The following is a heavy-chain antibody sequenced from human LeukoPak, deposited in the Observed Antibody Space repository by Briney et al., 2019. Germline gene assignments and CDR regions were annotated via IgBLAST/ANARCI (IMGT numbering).Heavy chain of an antibody. D-gene: IGHD3-10*02. CDR2: ISSSGSTI. V-gene: IGHV3-48*03. J-gene: IGHJ6*04. Sequence: GGSLRLSCAASQFSFSSYEMNWVRQAPGKGLEWVSYISSSGSTIYYADSVKGRFTISRDNAKNSLYLQMNSLRAEDTAVYYCAELGITMIGGVWGKGTTVTISS. CDR1: QFSFSSYE. CDR3: AELGITMIGGV.